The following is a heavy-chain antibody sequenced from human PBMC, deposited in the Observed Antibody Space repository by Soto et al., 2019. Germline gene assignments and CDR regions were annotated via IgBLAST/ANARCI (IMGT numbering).Heavy chain of an antibody. CDR1: GFTFSSYG. V-gene: IGHV3-33*01. D-gene: IGHD2-15*01. CDR3: ARFDDYCPRENGGSCDYFFDY. CDR2: IWFDASNQ. Sequence: QVQLVESGGGVVQPGRSLRLSCAASGFTFSSYGMHWVRHAPGKGLEWVAVIWFDASNQHYADSVKGRFTISRDDSKNTLYLQMNSLRAEDTAVYYCARFDDYCPRENGGSCDYFFDYWGQGTLVTVSS. J-gene: IGHJ4*02.